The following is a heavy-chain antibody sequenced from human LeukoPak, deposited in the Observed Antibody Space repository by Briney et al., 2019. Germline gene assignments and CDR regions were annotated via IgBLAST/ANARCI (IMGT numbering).Heavy chain of an antibody. CDR1: GGSISSYY. V-gene: IGHV4-4*08. J-gene: IGHJ4*02. D-gene: IGHD3-10*01. CDR2: IYTSGST. Sequence: PSETLSLTCTVSGGSISSYYWSWIRQPPGKGLEWIGRIYTSGSTNYNPSLKSRVTISVDTSKNQFSLKLSSVTAADTAVSYCASAYYGSGSYYTDYWGQGTLVTVSS. CDR3: ASAYYGSGSYYTDY.